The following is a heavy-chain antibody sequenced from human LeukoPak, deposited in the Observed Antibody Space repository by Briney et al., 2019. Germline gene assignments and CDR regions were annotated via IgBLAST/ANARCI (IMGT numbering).Heavy chain of an antibody. CDR3: ARSMDTAMVMDV. CDR2: IYPGDSDT. V-gene: IGHV5-51*01. J-gene: IGHJ6*02. D-gene: IGHD5-18*01. CDR1: GYSFTSYW. Sequence: RGESLKISCTGSGYSFTSYWIGWVRQMPGKGLDWMGIIYPGDSDTRYSPSFQGQVTISADRSISTAYLQWGSLKASDTAMYYCARSMDTAMVMDVWGQGTTVTVSS.